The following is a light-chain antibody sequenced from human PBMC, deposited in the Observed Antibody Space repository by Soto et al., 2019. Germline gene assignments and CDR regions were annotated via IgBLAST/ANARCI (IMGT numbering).Light chain of an antibody. CDR3: QQYNNWPPT. CDR1: QSVSSN. Sequence: EILMTQSPATLSVSPGERATLSCRASQSVSSNLAWYQQKPGQAPRLLIYGASTRATGIPARFSGSGSGTEFTLTISSLQSEDFAVYYCQQYNNWPPTFGQGTRLENK. CDR2: GAS. J-gene: IGKJ5*01. V-gene: IGKV3-15*01.